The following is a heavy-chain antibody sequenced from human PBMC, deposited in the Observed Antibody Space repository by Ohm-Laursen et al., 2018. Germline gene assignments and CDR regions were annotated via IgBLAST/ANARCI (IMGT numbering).Heavy chain of an antibody. Sequence: SLRLSCAASGFTFRTYSMNWVRQSPGKGLEWLSYIDASGGSTYYADSVKGRFTISRDNSKNTLYLQMNSLRAEDTAVYYCATPSRAFYYDPTPPGAFDIWGQGTMVTVSS. CDR2: IDASGGST. CDR1: GFTFRTYS. D-gene: IGHD3-16*01. J-gene: IGHJ3*02. V-gene: IGHV3-23*01. CDR3: ATPSRAFYYDPTPPGAFDI.